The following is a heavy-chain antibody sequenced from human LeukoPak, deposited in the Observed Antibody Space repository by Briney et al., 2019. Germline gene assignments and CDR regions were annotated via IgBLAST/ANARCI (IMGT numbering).Heavy chain of an antibody. CDR1: GFTVSDYY. Sequence: EGSLGLSCVASGFTVSDYYMSWVRQAPGKGLEWVSLLYTDDTTIYADSVEGRFTISRDDSKNTIYLHMTTLRGEDTAVYYCARGGAFYWNPRYWGQGTLVTVSS. J-gene: IGHJ4*02. CDR3: ARGGAFYWNPRY. V-gene: IGHV3-53*01. CDR2: LYTDDTT. D-gene: IGHD1-1*01.